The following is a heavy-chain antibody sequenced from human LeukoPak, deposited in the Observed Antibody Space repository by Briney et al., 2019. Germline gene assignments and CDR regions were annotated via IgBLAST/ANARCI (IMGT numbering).Heavy chain of an antibody. Sequence: GGSLRLSCAASGXTSSDYYVSWIRQAPGKGLEWVSYISSSSSYTNYADSVKGRFTISRDNAKNSLYLQMNSLRAEDTAVYYCARGGGAPTYYDILTGYYNFDYWGQGTLVTVSS. CDR1: GXTSSDYY. CDR3: ARGGGAPTYYDILTGYYNFDY. D-gene: IGHD3-9*01. CDR2: ISSSSSYT. V-gene: IGHV3-11*05. J-gene: IGHJ4*02.